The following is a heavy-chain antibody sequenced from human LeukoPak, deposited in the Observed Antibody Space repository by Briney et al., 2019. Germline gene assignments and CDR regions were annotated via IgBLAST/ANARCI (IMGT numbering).Heavy chain of an antibody. CDR2: IYYSGST. V-gene: IGHV4-39*01. D-gene: IGHD3-22*01. CDR1: GGSISSSPYY. CDR3: ARGPFYYDRGGAFDY. Sequence: SETLSLTCTVSGGSISSSPYYWGWIRQSPGKGLEWIVSIYYSGSTYYNPSLKSRVTISVDTSKNQFSLKLSSVTAADTAVYYCARGPFYYDRGGAFDYWGQGTLVTVSS. J-gene: IGHJ4*02.